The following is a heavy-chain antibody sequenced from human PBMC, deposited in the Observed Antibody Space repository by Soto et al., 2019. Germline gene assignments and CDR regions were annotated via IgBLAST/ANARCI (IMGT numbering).Heavy chain of an antibody. V-gene: IGHV1-8*01. J-gene: IGHJ6*02. CDR2: MNPNSGNT. D-gene: IGHD4-4*01. Sequence: ASVKVSCKASGYTFTSYDINWVRQATGQGLEWMGWMNPNSGNTGYAQKFQGRVTMTRNTSISTAYMELSSLRSEDTAVYYCARGGSTVTLYYYCGIDVWGQGTTVTVSS. CDR1: GYTFTSYD. CDR3: ARGGSTVTLYYYCGIDV.